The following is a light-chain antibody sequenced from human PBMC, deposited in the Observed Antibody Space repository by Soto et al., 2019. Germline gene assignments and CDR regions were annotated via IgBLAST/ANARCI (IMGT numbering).Light chain of an antibody. CDR1: QRVTSNY. Sequence: EIVLTQSPGTLSLSPGERATLSCGASQRVTSNYLAWYQQKPGQAPRLLIFGASTRATGIPDRFGGSGSVTDFNLTISSLEPDDFAVYYCQPYYTSYTKFGQGTKVEIK. CDR2: GAS. CDR3: QPYYTSYTK. V-gene: IGKV3-20*01. J-gene: IGKJ1*01.